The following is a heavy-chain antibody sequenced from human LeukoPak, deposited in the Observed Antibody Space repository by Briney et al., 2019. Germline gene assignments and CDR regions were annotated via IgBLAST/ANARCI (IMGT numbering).Heavy chain of an antibody. CDR2: ISYDGSNK. CDR3: ASMTTGN. Sequence: GGSLRLSCEASGFTFGRYGMHWVRQAPGKGLEWVAVISYDGSNKYYADSVKGRFTISRDNSKNTLYLQMNSLRAEDTAVYYCASMTTGNWGQGTLVTVSS. V-gene: IGHV3-30*19. D-gene: IGHD4-17*01. J-gene: IGHJ4*02. CDR1: GFTFGRYG.